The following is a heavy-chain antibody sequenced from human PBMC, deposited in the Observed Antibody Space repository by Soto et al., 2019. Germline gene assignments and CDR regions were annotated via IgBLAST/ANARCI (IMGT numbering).Heavy chain of an antibody. J-gene: IGHJ1*01. CDR3: ARDYSSGFERDFPH. CDR2: ISSSSSTI. CDR1: GFTFSSYS. Sequence: EVQLVESGGGLVQPGGSLRLSCAASGFTFSSYSMNWVRQAPGKGLEWVSYISSSSSTIYYADSVKGRFTISRDNAKNSVDLQMNSLGAEDTAVYYGARDYSSGFERDFPHWGQVTLVTVSS. V-gene: IGHV3-48*01. D-gene: IGHD6-19*01.